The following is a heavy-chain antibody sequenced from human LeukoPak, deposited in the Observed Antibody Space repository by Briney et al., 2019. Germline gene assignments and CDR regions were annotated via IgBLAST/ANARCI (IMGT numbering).Heavy chain of an antibody. CDR1: GYTFSTYY. J-gene: IGHJ4*02. D-gene: IGHD2-15*01. CDR2: IDPSGGST. V-gene: IGHV1-46*01. Sequence: ASVKVSCKSSGYTFSTYYMHWVRQAPGQGLEWMGVIDPSGGSTNYAWKFQGRVTMTSDTSTSTVYMELSSLRSEDTAVYYCARGFCSGGSCYCYDYWGQGTLVTVSS. CDR3: ARGFCSGGSCYCYDY.